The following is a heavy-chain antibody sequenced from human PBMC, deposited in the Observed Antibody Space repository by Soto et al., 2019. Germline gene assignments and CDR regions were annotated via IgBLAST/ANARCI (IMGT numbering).Heavy chain of an antibody. CDR3: AKFLVPAYYYDSSGQADAFDI. Sequence: QVQLVESGGGVVQPGRSLRLSCAASGFTFSSYAMHWVRQAPGKGLEWVAVISYDGSNKYYADSVKGRFTISRDNSKNTLYLQMNSLRAEDTAVYYCAKFLVPAYYYDSSGQADAFDIWGQGTMVTVSS. CDR1: GFTFSSYA. CDR2: ISYDGSNK. V-gene: IGHV3-30*18. J-gene: IGHJ3*02. D-gene: IGHD3-22*01.